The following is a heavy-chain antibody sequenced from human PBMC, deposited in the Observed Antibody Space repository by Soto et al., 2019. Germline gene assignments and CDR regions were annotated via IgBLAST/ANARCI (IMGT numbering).Heavy chain of an antibody. CDR1: GGSISSVDYY. V-gene: IGHV4-30-4*01. J-gene: IGHJ5*02. CDR3: ARVEIIPWFDH. Sequence: SETLSLTCTVSGGSISSVDYYWSWIRQPPGEGLEWIGYIYYSGSTYYNPSLKSRVTISVDTSKNQFSLKLSSVTAADTAVYYCARVEIIPWFDHRGERTLFPAPS. D-gene: IGHD2-2*02. CDR2: IYYSGST.